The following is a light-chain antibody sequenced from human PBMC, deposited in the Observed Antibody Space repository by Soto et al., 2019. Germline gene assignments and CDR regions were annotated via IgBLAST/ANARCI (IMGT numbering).Light chain of an antibody. V-gene: IGLV1-40*01. J-gene: IGLJ1*01. Sequence: QSVLTQSPSVSGAPGQRVTISCTGSSSNIGTGSDVRWYQHLPGAAPRLLLYGNNNRPSGVPDRFSGSKSGTSASLAITGLQAEDEADYYCQSFDSSLSAYGFGPGTKATVL. CDR3: QSFDSSLSAYG. CDR1: SSNIGTGSD. CDR2: GNN.